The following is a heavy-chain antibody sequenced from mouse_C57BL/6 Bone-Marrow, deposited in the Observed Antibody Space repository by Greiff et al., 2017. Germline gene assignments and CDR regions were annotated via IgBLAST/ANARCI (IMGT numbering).Heavy chain of an antibody. CDR3: EGAPVDFDV. J-gene: IGHJ1*03. CDR1: GYAFSSSW. D-gene: IGHD1-1*02. Sequence: VQLIQSGPELVKPGASVKISCTASGYAFSSSWMNWVNQRPGKGLEWIGRIYPGDGDTYYNGKFKGKATLTADKASSTAYMKLSSLTSEDSAVYCCEGAPVDFDVRGTRTTVTGST. CDR2: IYPGDGDT. V-gene: IGHV1-82*01.